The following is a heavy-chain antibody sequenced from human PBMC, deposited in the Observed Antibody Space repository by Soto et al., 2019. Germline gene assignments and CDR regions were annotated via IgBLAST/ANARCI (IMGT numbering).Heavy chain of an antibody. CDR3: ARSRDYIWGSYRYSFDI. CDR2: INYSGST. J-gene: IGHJ3*02. D-gene: IGHD3-16*02. CDR1: GGSISSGGYY. V-gene: IGHV4-31*03. Sequence: QVQLQESGPGLVKPSQTLSLTCTVSGGSISSGGYYWSWIRQHPGKGLEWIGYINYSGSTYYNPSLKSRVTISVDTSKNQFSLKLSSVTAADTAVYYCARSRDYIWGSYRYSFDIWGQGTMVTVSS.